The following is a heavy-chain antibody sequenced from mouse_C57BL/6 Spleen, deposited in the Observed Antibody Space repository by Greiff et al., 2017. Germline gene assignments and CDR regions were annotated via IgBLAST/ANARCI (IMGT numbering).Heavy chain of an antibody. V-gene: IGHV5-6*01. D-gene: IGHD2-4*01. CDR1: GFTFSSYG. CDR3: AGYDYDVWFAY. Sequence: EVKLVESGGDLVKPGGSLKLSCAASGFTFSSYGMSWVRQTPDKRLEWVATISSGGSYTYYPDSVKGRFTISRDNAKNTLYLQMSSLKSEDTAMYYCAGYDYDVWFAYWGQGTLVTVSA. CDR2: ISSGGSYT. J-gene: IGHJ3*01.